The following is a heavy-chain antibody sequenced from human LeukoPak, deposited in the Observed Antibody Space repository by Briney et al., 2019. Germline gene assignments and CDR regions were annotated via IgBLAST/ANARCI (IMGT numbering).Heavy chain of an antibody. CDR1: GFTFSSYA. CDR3: AKDSRYCSSTSCYGIDYYYYMDV. Sequence: PGGSLRLSCAASGFTFSSYAMSWVRQAPGKGLEWVSAISGSGGSTYYADSVKGRFTISRDNSKNTLYLQMNSLRAEDTAVYYCAKDSRYCSSTSCYGIDYYYYMDVWGKGTTVTVSS. D-gene: IGHD2-2*01. V-gene: IGHV3-23*01. CDR2: ISGSGGST. J-gene: IGHJ6*03.